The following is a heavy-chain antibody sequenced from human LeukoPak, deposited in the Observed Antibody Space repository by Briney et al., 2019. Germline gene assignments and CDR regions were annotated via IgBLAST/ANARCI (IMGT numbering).Heavy chain of an antibody. CDR2: FYTSGSS. D-gene: IGHD5-18*01. V-gene: IGHV4-4*07. CDR1: GGSISSYY. Sequence: SETLSLTCTVSGGSISSYYWSWIRQPAGKGLEWIGRFYTSGSSNYNPSLKSRVTISVDTSKNQFSLKLSSVTAADTAVYYCAGLRGYSYGHISWGQGTLVTVSS. CDR3: AGLRGYSYGHIS. J-gene: IGHJ5*02.